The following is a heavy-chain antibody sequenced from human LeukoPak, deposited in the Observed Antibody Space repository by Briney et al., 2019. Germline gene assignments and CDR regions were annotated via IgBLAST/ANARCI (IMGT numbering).Heavy chain of an antibody. CDR1: GFTFSSYA. CDR2: ISYDGTNR. Sequence: PGGSLRLSCAASGFTFSSYAMHWVRQAPGKGLEWVTVISYDGTNRYYTNSVKGRFTISRDNSKNTLYLQMNSLRPDDRAVYYCARGLQRHVDTTMERRLWDYWGQGTLVTVSS. CDR3: ARGLQRHVDTTMERRLWDY. D-gene: IGHD5-18*01. V-gene: IGHV3-30*04. J-gene: IGHJ4*02.